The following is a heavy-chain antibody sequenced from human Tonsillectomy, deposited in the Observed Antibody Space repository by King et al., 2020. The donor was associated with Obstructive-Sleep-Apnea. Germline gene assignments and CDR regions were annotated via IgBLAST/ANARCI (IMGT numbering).Heavy chain of an antibody. J-gene: IGHJ4*02. CDR1: GYTFTSYG. V-gene: IGHV1-18*01. D-gene: IGHD1-1*01. CDR2: ISAYNANI. CDR3: ARIRAGTTPFDY. Sequence: QLVQSGVEVKKPGASVKVSCKTSGYTFTSYGISWVRQGPGQGLEWMGWISAYNANINYAQKLQGRVTMTTDTSTSTAYMELRSLRSDDTAVYYCARIRAGTTPFDYWGQGTLVTVSS.